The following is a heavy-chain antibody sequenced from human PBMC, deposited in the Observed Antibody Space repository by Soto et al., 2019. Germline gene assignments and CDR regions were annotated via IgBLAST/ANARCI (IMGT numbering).Heavy chain of an antibody. J-gene: IGHJ4*02. CDR1: GGSFSCYH. Sequence: SETLSLTCGVYGGSFSCYHWSWIRQPPGKGLECIGEINYSGTSNYNPSLKSRVTISVDTSKNQFSLKLSSVTAADTAVYYCARGRDFDYWGPGTLVTVSS. V-gene: IGHV4-34*01. CDR3: ARGRDFDY. CDR2: INYSGTS.